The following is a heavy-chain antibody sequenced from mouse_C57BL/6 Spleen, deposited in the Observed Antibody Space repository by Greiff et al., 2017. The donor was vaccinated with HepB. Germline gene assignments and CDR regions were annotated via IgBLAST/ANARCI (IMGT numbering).Heavy chain of an antibody. CDR3: ARGGKVAPPMDY. CDR1: GFTFSDYY. J-gene: IGHJ4*01. D-gene: IGHD1-1*01. Sequence: EVMLVESEGGLVQPGSSMKLSCTASGFTFSDYYMAWVRQVPEKGLEWVANINYDGSSTYYLDSLKSRFIISRDNAKNILYLQMSSLKSEDTATYYCARGGKVAPPMDYWGQGTSVTVSS. CDR2: INYDGSST. V-gene: IGHV5-16*01.